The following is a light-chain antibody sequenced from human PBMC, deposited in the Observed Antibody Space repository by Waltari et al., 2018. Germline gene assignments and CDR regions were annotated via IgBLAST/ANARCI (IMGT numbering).Light chain of an antibody. CDR3: QSYDSSNVV. Sequence: NFMLTQPHSVSESPGKTVTISCTRSSGSIASNYVQGYQQRPGSAPTTVIYEDNQRPPGVPDRFSGSIDSSSHSASLTISGLKTEDEADYYCQSYDSSNVVFGGGTKLTVL. V-gene: IGLV6-57*04. J-gene: IGLJ2*01. CDR1: SGSIASNY. CDR2: EDN.